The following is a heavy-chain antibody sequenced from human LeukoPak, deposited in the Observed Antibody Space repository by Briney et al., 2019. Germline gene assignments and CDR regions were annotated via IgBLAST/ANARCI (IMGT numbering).Heavy chain of an antibody. V-gene: IGHV4-39*01. CDR3: ARPIEGILTAPFGY. J-gene: IGHJ4*02. D-gene: IGHD2-21*02. CDR1: GASISSSHYY. CDR2: VYYTGNT. Sequence: PSETLSLTCTVSGASISSSHYYWGWIRQPPGKGLEWIGSVYYTGNTYYSPSLKSRVTISIDTSKNQFSLKLTSVTATDTAVYYCARPIEGILTAPFGYWGQGTLVTVSS.